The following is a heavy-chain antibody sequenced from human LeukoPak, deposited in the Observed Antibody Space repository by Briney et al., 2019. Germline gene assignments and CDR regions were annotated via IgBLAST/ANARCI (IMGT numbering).Heavy chain of an antibody. J-gene: IGHJ4*02. D-gene: IGHD2-15*01. Sequence: GRSLRLSCAASGFTFSSYAMHWVRQAPGKGLEWVAVISYDGSNKYYADPVKGRFTISRDNSKNTLYLQMNSLRAEDTAVYYCARAALDWGQGTLVTVSS. CDR2: ISYDGSNK. CDR1: GFTFSSYA. V-gene: IGHV3-30*01. CDR3: ARAALD.